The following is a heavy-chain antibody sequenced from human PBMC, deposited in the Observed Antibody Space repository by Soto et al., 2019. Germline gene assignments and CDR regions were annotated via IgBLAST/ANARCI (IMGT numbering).Heavy chain of an antibody. J-gene: IGHJ3*01. CDR3: ATWHEREHAYDV. CDR1: GFTFSTYW. CDR2: IKPDGSQS. V-gene: IGHV3-7*03. Sequence: GGSLRLSCEASGFTFSTYWMSWIRQAPGKGLEWVGNIKPDGSQSYIVDSVQGRFTTSSDSSKTTVYLQMNGLRPDDTAVYYCATWHEREHAYDVWGQGTTVTVSS. D-gene: IGHD1-1*01.